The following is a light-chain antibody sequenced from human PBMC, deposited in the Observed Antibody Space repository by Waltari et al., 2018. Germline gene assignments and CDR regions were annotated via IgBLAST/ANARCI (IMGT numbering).Light chain of an antibody. CDR2: DVS. Sequence: ALTQPAPVSRSPGQPIIISCTGTRNDIGGCDPVSWYQQHHGKTPKLLIYDVSDRPSGVSNRVSGSRSANTASLAISGLLAEDEADYYCGSYTGSDAWVFGGGTKVTVL. CDR1: RNDIGGCDP. J-gene: IGLJ3*02. CDR3: GSYTGSDAWV. V-gene: IGLV2-14*03.